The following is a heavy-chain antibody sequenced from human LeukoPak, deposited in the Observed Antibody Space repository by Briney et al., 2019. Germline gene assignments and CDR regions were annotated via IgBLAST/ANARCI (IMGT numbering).Heavy chain of an antibody. J-gene: IGHJ4*02. CDR2: ISSDSGSI. V-gene: IGHV3-21*01. CDR1: GFTFSSYS. D-gene: IGHD1-14*01. Sequence: GGSPRLSCAASGFTFSSYSMNWVRQAPGKGLEWVSIISSDSGSIAYADSARGRFTISRDNAKNSLYLQMNSLRAEDTAVYYCATSVPRTRIFDSWGQGILVTVSS. CDR3: ATSVPRTRIFDS.